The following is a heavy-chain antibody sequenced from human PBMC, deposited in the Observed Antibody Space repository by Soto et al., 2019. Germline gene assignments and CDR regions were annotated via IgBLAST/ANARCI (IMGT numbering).Heavy chain of an antibody. CDR1: IHSISSGYY. J-gene: IGHJ4*02. CDR3: ARYSLSGGFDY. Sequence: ETLSLTCIISIHSISSGYYWTWLRQPSGKGLEWIATINHSGTTYYNPSLKSRVTISVDTSKNQFSLRLSSVTASDTAVYYCARYSLSGGFDYWGQGTLVT. V-gene: IGHV4-38-2*02. D-gene: IGHD2-15*01. CDR2: INHSGTT.